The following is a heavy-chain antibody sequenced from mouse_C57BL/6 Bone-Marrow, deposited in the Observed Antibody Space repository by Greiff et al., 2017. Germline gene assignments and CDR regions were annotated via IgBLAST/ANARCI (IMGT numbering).Heavy chain of an antibody. CDR3: ARSAFITTAVAGGFAY. CDR1: GYTFTSYW. J-gene: IGHJ3*01. Sequence: VQLQQPGAELVKPGASVKLSCKASGYTFTSYWMHWVKQRPGQGLEWIGMIHPNSGSTNYNEKFKSKATLTVDKSSSTAYMQLSSLNSEDSAVYYCARSAFITTAVAGGFAYWGQGTLVTVSA. V-gene: IGHV1-64*01. CDR2: IHPNSGST. D-gene: IGHD1-1*01.